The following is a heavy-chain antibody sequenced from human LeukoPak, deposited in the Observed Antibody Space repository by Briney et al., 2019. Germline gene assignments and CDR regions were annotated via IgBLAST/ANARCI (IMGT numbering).Heavy chain of an antibody. CDR3: ARVSSSWYQDYYFDL. Sequence: SVKVSCKASGGTFSSSAIIWVRQAPGQGLEWMGGIIPIFGTTNYAQKFQGRVTITADEFTSTAYMELSSLRSEDTAVYYCARVSSSWYQDYYFDLWGRGTLVTVPS. V-gene: IGHV1-69*13. D-gene: IGHD6-13*01. J-gene: IGHJ2*01. CDR2: IIPIFGTT. CDR1: GGTFSSSA.